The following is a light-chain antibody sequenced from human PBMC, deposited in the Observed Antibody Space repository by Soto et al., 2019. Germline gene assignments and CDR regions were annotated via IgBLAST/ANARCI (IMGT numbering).Light chain of an antibody. CDR3: QQYYSTLWT. CDR2: WAS. J-gene: IGKJ1*01. V-gene: IGKV4-1*01. Sequence: DIVMTQSPDSLAVSLGERATINCKSSQSVLYSSNNKNYLAWYQQKPGQPPKLLIYWASTRESGVPGRFSGSGSGTDFTLTISSRQAEDVAVYYCQQYYSTLWTFGQGTKVEIK. CDR1: QSVLYSSNNKNY.